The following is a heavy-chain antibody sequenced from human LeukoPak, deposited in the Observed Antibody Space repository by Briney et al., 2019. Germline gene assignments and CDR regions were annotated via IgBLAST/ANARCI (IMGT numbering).Heavy chain of an antibody. CDR1: GGSFSGYY. D-gene: IGHD3-16*01. Sequence: SETLSLTCAVYGGSFSGYYWSWIRQPPGKGLEWIGEINHSGSTNYNPSLKSRVTISVDTSKNQFSLKLSSVTAADTAVYYCARVSPIMITFRGVTHAFDIWGQGTMVTVSS. CDR3: ARVSPIMITFRGVTHAFDI. J-gene: IGHJ3*02. V-gene: IGHV4-34*01. CDR2: INHSGST.